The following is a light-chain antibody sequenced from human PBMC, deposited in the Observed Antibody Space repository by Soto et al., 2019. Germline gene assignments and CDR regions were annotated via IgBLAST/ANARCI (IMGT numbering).Light chain of an antibody. V-gene: IGKV1-12*01. CDR1: QDIDRW. CDR3: QQANSLPWT. Sequence: DTQMTQSPSFMSASVGDRVTITCRANQDIDRWLVWYQQRPGQAPKLLIYSASTLHRGVPSRFSGSGSGTYFTLTIPSLQPEDFATNYCQQANSLPWTFGQGTKVDIK. CDR2: SAS. J-gene: IGKJ1*01.